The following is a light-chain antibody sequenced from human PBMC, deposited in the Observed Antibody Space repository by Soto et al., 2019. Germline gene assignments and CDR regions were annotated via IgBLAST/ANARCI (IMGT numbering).Light chain of an antibody. CDR2: EVS. CDR1: SSDVGGYNY. V-gene: IGLV2-8*01. J-gene: IGLJ2*01. CDR3: SSYAGSNNVV. Sequence: QSALTQPPSASGSPGQSVTISCTGTSSDVGGYNYVSWYQQHPGKAPKLMSYEVSKRPSGVPDRFSSSKSGNTASLTVSGLQAEDEADYYCSSYAGSNNVVFGGGTKLTVL.